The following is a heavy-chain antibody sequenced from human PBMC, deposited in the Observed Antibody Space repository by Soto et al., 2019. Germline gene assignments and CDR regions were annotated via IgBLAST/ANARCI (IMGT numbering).Heavy chain of an antibody. CDR2: IYPGDSDT. J-gene: IGHJ6*02. Sequence: GESLKISCKGSGYSFTSYWIGWVRQMPGKGLEWMGIIYPGDSDTRYSPSFQGQVTISADKSISTAYLQWSSLKASDTAMYYCARHGSATVVTAGYYYYGMDVWGQGTTVTVSS. CDR1: GYSFTSYW. D-gene: IGHD2-15*01. V-gene: IGHV5-51*01. CDR3: ARHGSATVVTAGYYYYGMDV.